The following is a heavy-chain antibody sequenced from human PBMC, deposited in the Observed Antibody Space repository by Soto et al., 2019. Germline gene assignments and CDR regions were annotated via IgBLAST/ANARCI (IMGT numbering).Heavy chain of an antibody. D-gene: IGHD1-20*01. V-gene: IGHV3-7*05. CDR2: MKQDGSEK. J-gene: IGHJ4*02. CDR1: GFTFSNYW. Sequence: EVQLVESGGGLVQPGGSLRLSCAASGFTFSNYWMSWVRQAPGKGLEWVANMKQDGSEKDYVGAVKGRFTISRDNAKNSLYLQMNSLTTEETAVYYCARLITPRVRDSWGQGTLVTVSS. CDR3: ARLITPRVRDS.